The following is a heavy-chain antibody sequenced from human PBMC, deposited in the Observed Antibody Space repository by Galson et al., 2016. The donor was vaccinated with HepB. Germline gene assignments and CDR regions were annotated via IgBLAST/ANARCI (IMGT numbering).Heavy chain of an antibody. D-gene: IGHD3-22*01. Sequence: SVKVSCKASGYTFTDHFIHWVRQAPGQGLECMGWINPTSGGPTYAQNFQVRVTMIRDTSISTAYMELTWLTSDDTAVYYCAKDPLITMIVVVITYFDSWGQGTLVTVSS. V-gene: IGHV1-2*02. CDR3: AKDPLITMIVVVITYFDS. J-gene: IGHJ4*02. CDR1: GYTFTDHF. CDR2: INPTSGGP.